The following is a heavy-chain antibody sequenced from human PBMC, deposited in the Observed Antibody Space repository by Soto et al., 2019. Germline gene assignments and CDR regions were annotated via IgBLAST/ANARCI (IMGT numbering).Heavy chain of an antibody. V-gene: IGHV3-53*01. Sequence: GESLKISCAASGFTVSSNYMSWVRQAPGKGLEWVSVIYSGGSTYYADSVKGRFTISRDNSKNTLYLQMNSLRAEDTAVYYCAARGSHFDYWGQGTLVTVSS. CDR3: AARGSHFDY. D-gene: IGHD3-10*01. J-gene: IGHJ4*02. CDR2: IYSGGST. CDR1: GFTVSSNY.